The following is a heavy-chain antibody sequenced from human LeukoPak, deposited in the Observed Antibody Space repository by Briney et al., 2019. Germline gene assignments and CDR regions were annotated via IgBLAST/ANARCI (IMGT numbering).Heavy chain of an antibody. CDR2: ISGSGGST. CDR1: GFTFSSYA. CDR3: TWMATVVTVDI. D-gene: IGHD4-23*01. V-gene: IGHV3-23*01. J-gene: IGHJ4*02. Sequence: RGSLRLSCAASGFTFSSYAMSWVRQAPGKGLEWVSAISGSGGSTYYADSVKGRFTISRDNSKNTMYLHMNSLKTEDTAVYYCTWMATVVTVDIWGQGTLVTVSS.